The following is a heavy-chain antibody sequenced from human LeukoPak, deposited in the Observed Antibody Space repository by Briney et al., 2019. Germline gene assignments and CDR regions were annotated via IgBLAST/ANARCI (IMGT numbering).Heavy chain of an antibody. D-gene: IGHD6-19*01. J-gene: IGHJ4*02. CDR2: ISGSGGST. CDR1: GFTFSSYA. V-gene: IGHV3-23*01. Sequence: PGGSLRLSCAASGFTFSSYAMSWAPHAPRKGLEWVSAISGSGGSTYYADSVKGRFTISRDNSKNTLYLQMNSLRAEDTAVYYCAKVGIAVAGTGSFGYWGQGTLVTVSS. CDR3: AKVGIAVAGTGSFGY.